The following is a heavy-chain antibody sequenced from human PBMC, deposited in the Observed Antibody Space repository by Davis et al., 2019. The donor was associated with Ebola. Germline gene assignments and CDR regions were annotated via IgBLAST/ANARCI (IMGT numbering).Heavy chain of an antibody. D-gene: IGHD3-22*01. CDR1: GYSFTSYW. J-gene: IGHJ3*02. V-gene: IGHV5-51*01. CDR3: AGLGYYDSSGYLNAFDI. Sequence: GESLKISCKGSGYSFTSYWIGWVRQMPGKGLEWMGITYPGDSDTRYSPSFQGQVTISADKSISPAYLQWSSLKASATAMYYCAGLGYYDSSGYLNAFDIWGQGTMVTVSS. CDR2: TYPGDSDT.